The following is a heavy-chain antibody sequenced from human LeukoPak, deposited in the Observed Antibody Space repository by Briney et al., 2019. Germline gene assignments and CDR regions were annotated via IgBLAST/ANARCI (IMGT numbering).Heavy chain of an antibody. CDR2: INTNTGNP. J-gene: IGHJ4*02. Sequence: GASVKVSCKASGYTFTSYAMNWVRQAPGQGLEWMGWINTNTGNPTYAQGFTGRFAFSLDTSVSTAYLQISSLKAEDTAVYYCARGRNSFANSYGQTQFTIPPDYWGQGTLVTVSS. CDR1: GYTFTSYA. D-gene: IGHD5-18*01. CDR3: ARGRNSFANSYGQTQFTIPPDY. V-gene: IGHV7-4-1*02.